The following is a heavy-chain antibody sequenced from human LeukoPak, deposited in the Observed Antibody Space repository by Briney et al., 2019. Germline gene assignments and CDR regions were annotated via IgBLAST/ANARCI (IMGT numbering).Heavy chain of an antibody. Sequence: PGGSLRLSCAASGFTFSSYAMSWVRQAPGKGLEWISYIGSDNTTIDYADSVKGRFTISRDTSKNTLYLQMNSLRAEDTAVYYCAKGRYYDRSGYPIDYWGQGTLVTVSS. D-gene: IGHD3-22*01. CDR1: GFTFSSYA. CDR2: IGSDNTTI. CDR3: AKGRYYDRSGYPIDY. V-gene: IGHV3-48*01. J-gene: IGHJ4*02.